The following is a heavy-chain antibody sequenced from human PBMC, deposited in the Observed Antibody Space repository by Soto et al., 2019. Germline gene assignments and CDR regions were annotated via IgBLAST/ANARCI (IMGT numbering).Heavy chain of an antibody. V-gene: IGHV3-23*01. CDR2: ISGRGGST. CDR3: AKDIGIQLWPPVLYYYYGMDV. J-gene: IGHJ6*02. CDR1: GFTFSSYA. D-gene: IGHD5-18*01. Sequence: PGGSLRLSCAASGFTFSSYAMSWVRQAPGTGLEWVSAISGRGGSTYYADSVKGRFTISRDNSKNTLYLQMNSLRAEDTAVYYCAKDIGIQLWPPVLYYYYGMDVWGQGTTVTVSS.